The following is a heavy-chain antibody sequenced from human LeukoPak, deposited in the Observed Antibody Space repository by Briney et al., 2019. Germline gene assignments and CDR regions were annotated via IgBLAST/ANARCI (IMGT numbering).Heavy chain of an antibody. CDR3: ARDSGSYVDY. CDR2: IYYSGST. J-gene: IGHJ4*02. D-gene: IGHD1-26*01. V-gene: IGHV4-59*08. Sequence: SETLSLTCTVSGGSISSYCWSWIRQPPGKGLEWIGYIYYSGSTNYNPSLKSRVTISVDTSKNQFSLKLSSVTAADTAVYYCARDSGSYVDYWGQGTLVTVSS. CDR1: GGSISSYC.